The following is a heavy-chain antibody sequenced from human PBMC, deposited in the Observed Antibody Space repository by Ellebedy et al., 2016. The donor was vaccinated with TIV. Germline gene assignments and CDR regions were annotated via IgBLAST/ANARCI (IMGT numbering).Heavy chain of an antibody. CDR3: AKSVFLLRDYFAS. CDR2: ISSSGTLT. CDR1: GFTFTNYG. J-gene: IGHJ4*02. Sequence: GGSLRLSCAASGFTFTNYGMSWVRQAPGKGLEWVSSISSSGTLTYYTDSVQGRFTISRDNSKNTLYLQMDSLRAEDTAVYYCAKSVFLLRDYFASWGQGTLVTVSS. V-gene: IGHV3-23*01.